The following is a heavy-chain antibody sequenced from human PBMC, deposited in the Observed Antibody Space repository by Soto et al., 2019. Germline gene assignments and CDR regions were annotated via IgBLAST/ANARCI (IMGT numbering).Heavy chain of an antibody. Sequence: GESLRLSCAASGFTFSSYGMHWVRQAPGKGLEWVAVIWYDGSNKYYADSVKGRFTISRDNSKNTLYLQMNSLRAEDTAVYYCARDPRYYYYGMDVWGQGTTVTVSS. CDR2: IWYDGSNK. CDR1: GFTFSSYG. V-gene: IGHV3-33*01. J-gene: IGHJ6*02. CDR3: ARDPRYYYYGMDV.